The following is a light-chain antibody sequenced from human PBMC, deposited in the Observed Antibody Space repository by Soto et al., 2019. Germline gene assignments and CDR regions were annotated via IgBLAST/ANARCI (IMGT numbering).Light chain of an antibody. CDR1: SSDVGSYNL. J-gene: IGLJ1*01. CDR2: EVS. CDR3: CSYAGSSTFV. Sequence: QSVLTQPAFVSGSPGQSITISCTGTSSDVGSYNLVSWYKQHPGKAPKLMIYEVSERPSGVSNRFSGSRSGNTASLTISGLQAEDEADYYCCSYAGSSTFVFGTGTKVTVL. V-gene: IGLV2-23*02.